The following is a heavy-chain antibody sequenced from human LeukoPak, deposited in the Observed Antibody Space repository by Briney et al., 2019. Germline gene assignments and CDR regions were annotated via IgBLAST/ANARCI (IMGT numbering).Heavy chain of an antibody. CDR1: GGSISSSNW. J-gene: IGHJ4*02. CDR2: IYHSGST. V-gene: IGHV4-4*02. CDR3: ARAPAYGYIFTVDY. Sequence: SETLSLTCAVSGGSISSSNWWRWGRPPPREGVGWIGEIYHSGSTNYNPSLKSRVTISVDKSKNQFSLKLSSVTAADTAVYYCARAPAYGYIFTVDYWGQGTLVTVSS. D-gene: IGHD5-18*01.